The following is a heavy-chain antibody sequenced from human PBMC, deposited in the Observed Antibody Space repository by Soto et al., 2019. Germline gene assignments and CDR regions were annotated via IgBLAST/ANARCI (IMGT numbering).Heavy chain of an antibody. CDR1: GGTFSSYA. D-gene: IGHD3-16*02. Sequence: ASVKVSCKASGGTFSSYAISWVRQAPGQGLEWMGGIIPIFGTANYAQKFQGRVTITADESTSTAYMELSSLRSEDTAVYYCATPPGRGYHYYDYWGQGTQVTVSS. V-gene: IGHV1-69*13. CDR2: IIPIFGTA. J-gene: IGHJ4*02. CDR3: ATPPGRGYHYYDY.